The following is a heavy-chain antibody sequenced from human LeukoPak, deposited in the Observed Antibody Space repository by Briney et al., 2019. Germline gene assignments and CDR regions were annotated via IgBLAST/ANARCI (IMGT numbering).Heavy chain of an antibody. Sequence: PGGSLRLSCAASGFTVSRNYMSWVRQAPGKGLEWVSVIYSGGRTYYADSVKGRFTISRDNSKNTLYLQMNSLRAEETAVYYCARAVIDGGNWFDPWGQGTLVTVSS. V-gene: IGHV3-66*01. CDR3: ARAVIDGGNWFDP. J-gene: IGHJ5*02. CDR2: IYSGGRT. D-gene: IGHD3-16*02. CDR1: GFTVSRNY.